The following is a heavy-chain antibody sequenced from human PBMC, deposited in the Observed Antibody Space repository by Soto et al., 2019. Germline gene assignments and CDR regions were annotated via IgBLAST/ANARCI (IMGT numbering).Heavy chain of an antibody. CDR2: ISGSGGST. CDR3: AKSQTRPSSRWYYFDC. V-gene: IGHV3-23*01. J-gene: IGHJ4*02. D-gene: IGHD6-13*01. Sequence: GGSLRLSCAASGLTFSSYAMSWVRQAPGKGLEWVSAISGSGGSTYYADSVKGRFTISRDNSKNTLYLQMNSLRAEDTAVYYCAKSQTRPSSRWYYFDCWGQGTLVTVSS. CDR1: GLTFSSYA.